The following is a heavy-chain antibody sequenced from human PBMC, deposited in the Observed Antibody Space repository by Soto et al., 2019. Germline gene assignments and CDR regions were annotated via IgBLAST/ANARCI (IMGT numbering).Heavy chain of an antibody. V-gene: IGHV4-61*01. J-gene: IGHJ6*02. CDR1: GGSVSSGSYY. D-gene: IGHD3-10*01. CDR2: IYYSGST. Sequence: QVQLQESGPGLVKPSETLSLTCTVSGGSVSSGSYYWSWIRQPPGKGLEWIGYIYYSGSTNYNPSLKSRVTISVDTSKNQFSLKLSSVTAADTAVYYCARFCGSGSSVGMDVWGQGTTVTVSS. CDR3: ARFCGSGSSVGMDV.